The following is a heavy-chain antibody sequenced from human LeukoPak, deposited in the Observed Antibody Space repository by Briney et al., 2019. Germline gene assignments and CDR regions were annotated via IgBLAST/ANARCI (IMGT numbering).Heavy chain of an antibody. Sequence: VRSLRLSCAASGFTFSTYGMNSVRQAPGKGLEWVSTISRSGDITYYADSVKGRFITSRDNSKNTLYLQMNSLRAEDTAIYYCATGSTAVAGTKYWGQGILVTVSS. D-gene: IGHD6-19*01. CDR3: ATGSTAVAGTKY. CDR2: ISRSGDIT. J-gene: IGHJ4*02. CDR1: GFTFSTYG. V-gene: IGHV3-23*01.